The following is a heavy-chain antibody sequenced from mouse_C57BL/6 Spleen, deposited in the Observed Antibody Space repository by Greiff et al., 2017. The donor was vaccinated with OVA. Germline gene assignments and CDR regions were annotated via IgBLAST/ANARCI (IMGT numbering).Heavy chain of an antibody. CDR2: INPNNGGT. V-gene: IGHV1-18*01. J-gene: IGHJ3*01. Sequence: VQLQQSGPELVKPGASVKIPCKASGYTFTDYNMDWVKQSHGKSLEWIGDINPNNGGTIYNQKFKGKATLTVDKSSSTAYLELRSLTSEDTAVYYCARIAYGSSRALFAYWGQGTLVTVSA. CDR3: ARIAYGSSRALFAY. D-gene: IGHD1-1*01. CDR1: GYTFTDYN.